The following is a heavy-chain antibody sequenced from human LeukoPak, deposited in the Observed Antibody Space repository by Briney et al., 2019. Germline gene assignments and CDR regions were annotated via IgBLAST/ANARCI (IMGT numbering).Heavy chain of an antibody. CDR2: SDPHQT. CDR1: GYTLINLS. D-gene: IGHD2/OR15-2a*01. J-gene: IGHJ6*04. CDR3: ASILYGYGLDV. Sequence: GASVKVSCKVSGYTLINLSMHWVRQAPGKGLEWMGSSDPHQTNYARNFQGRLTMTEDTSADTAYMALSSLRSEDTAVYYCASILYGYGLDVWGKGTTVTVSS. V-gene: IGHV1-24*01.